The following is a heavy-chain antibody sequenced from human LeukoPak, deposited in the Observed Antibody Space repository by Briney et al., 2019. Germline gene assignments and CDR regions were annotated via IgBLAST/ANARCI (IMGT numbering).Heavy chain of an antibody. D-gene: IGHD6-13*01. CDR2: IQSKTDGGTT. V-gene: IGHV3-15*01. CDR1: GFTFSSYA. J-gene: IGHJ4*02. Sequence: GGSLRLSCAASGFTFSSYAMSWVRQAPGKGLEWVGQIQSKTDGGTTDYAAPVKGRFSISRDDSKNTLYLQMNCLKTEDTAVYYCTTVAAAGMTDYWGQGTLVTVSS. CDR3: TTVAAAGMTDY.